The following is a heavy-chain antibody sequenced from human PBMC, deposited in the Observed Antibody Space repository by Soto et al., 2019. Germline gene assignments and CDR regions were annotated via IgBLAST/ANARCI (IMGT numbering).Heavy chain of an antibody. J-gene: IGHJ4*02. V-gene: IGHV4-39*01. D-gene: IGHD3-22*01. CDR3: ARDYDSSGDY. CDR1: GGSISTSSYY. CDR2: IYYSGST. Sequence: QLQLQESGPGLVKPSETLSLTCTVSGGSISTSSYYWGWIRQPPGKGLEWIGSIYYSGSTYYNPSLKSRVTISVDASKNQFSLKLSSVTAADTAVYYCARDYDSSGDYWGQGTLVTVSS.